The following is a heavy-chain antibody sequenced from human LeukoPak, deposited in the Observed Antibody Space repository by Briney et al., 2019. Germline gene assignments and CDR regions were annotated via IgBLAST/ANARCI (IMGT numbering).Heavy chain of an antibody. J-gene: IGHJ6*03. CDR1: GFTFSIYW. CDR3: ARSGRGVDSFYFYMDV. V-gene: IGHV3-7*01. Sequence: GGSLRLSCAASGFTFSIYWMSWVRQAPGKGLEWVANINQDGSQKYYVDSVKGRFTISRDNAKNSLYLQMNSLRAEDTAVYYCARSGRGVDSFYFYMDVWGKGTTVTVSS. CDR2: INQDGSQK. D-gene: IGHD3-10*01.